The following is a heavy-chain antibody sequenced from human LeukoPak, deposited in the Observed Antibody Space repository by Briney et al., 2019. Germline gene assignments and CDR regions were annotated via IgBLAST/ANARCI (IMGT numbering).Heavy chain of an antibody. CDR3: ARDAMVRGVISGDYYYYMDV. CDR2: ISSSSSTI. Sequence: PGGSLRLSCAASGFTFSSYSMTWVRQAPGKGLEWVSYISSSSSTIYYADSVKGRFTISRDNAKNSLYLQMNSLRAEDTAVYYCARDAMVRGVISGDYYYYMDVWGKGTTVTVSS. V-gene: IGHV3-48*04. CDR1: GFTFSSYS. D-gene: IGHD3-10*01. J-gene: IGHJ6*03.